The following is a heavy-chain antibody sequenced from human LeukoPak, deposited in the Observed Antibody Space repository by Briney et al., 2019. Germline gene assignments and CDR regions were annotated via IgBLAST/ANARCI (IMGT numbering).Heavy chain of an antibody. CDR1: GFTFSSYW. CDR3: AKGGYYYMDV. CDR2: ISASAGAT. J-gene: IGHJ6*03. Sequence: SGGSLRLSCAASGFTFSSYWMSWVRQAPGKGLEWVSSISASAGATYYADSVKGRFTISRDNSKNTLYLQVNSLRAEDTAVYYCAKGGYYYMDVWGKGTTVTVSS. V-gene: IGHV3-23*01.